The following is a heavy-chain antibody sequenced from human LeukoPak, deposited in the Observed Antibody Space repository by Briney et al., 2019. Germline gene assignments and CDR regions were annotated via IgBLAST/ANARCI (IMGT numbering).Heavy chain of an antibody. D-gene: IGHD3-9*01. CDR3: AKDRSPLGRYVDCLFDY. Sequence: GGSLRLSCADSGFTLDDYEMYWVRQAPREGLERVSGISWNIGSIGYADSVKSRFTISRDNAKNSLYLQMNSLRAEDTALYYCAKDRSPLGRYVDCLFDYWGQGTLVTVSS. V-gene: IGHV3-9*01. J-gene: IGHJ4*02. CDR2: ISWNIGSI. CDR1: GFTLDDYE.